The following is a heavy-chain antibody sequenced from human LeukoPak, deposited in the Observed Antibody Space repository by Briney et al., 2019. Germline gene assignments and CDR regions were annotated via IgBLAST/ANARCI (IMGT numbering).Heavy chain of an antibody. CDR2: ISYDGSNK. CDR3: ARDSCSSTSCPPTYYYYYGMDV. Sequence: PGRSLRLSCAASGFTFSSYAMHWVRQAPGKGLEWVAVISYDGSNKYYADSVKGRFTISRDNSKNTLYLQMNSLRAEDTAVYYCARDSCSSTSCPPTYYYYYGMDVWAKGPRSPSP. J-gene: IGHJ6*02. D-gene: IGHD2-2*01. CDR1: GFTFSSYA. V-gene: IGHV3-30-3*01.